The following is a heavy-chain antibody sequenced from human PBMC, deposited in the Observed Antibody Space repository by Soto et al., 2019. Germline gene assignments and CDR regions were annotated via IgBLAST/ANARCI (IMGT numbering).Heavy chain of an antibody. J-gene: IGHJ6*02. V-gene: IGHV3-30-3*01. CDR2: ISYDGSNK. Sequence: GGALRLSCAASGFTFSSYALHWVRQAPGKGLEWVAVISYDGSNKYYADSVKGRFTISRDNSKNTLYLQMNSLRAEDTAVYYCARAFGMDVWGQGTTVTVSS. CDR3: ARAFGMDV. CDR1: GFTFSSYA.